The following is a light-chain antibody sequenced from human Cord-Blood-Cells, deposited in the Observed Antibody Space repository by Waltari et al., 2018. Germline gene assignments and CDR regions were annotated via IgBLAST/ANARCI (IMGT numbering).Light chain of an antibody. J-gene: IGLJ1*01. CDR2: EVS. CDR1: SSDVGGYNY. V-gene: IGLV2-14*01. Sequence: QSALTQPASVSGSPGQSITISCTGTSSDVGGYNYVPWYQHHPGKAPKLMIYEVSNRPSGVSNRFSGSKSGNTASLTISGLQAEDEADYYCSSYTSSSTPLNVFGTGTKVTVL. CDR3: SSYTSSSTPLNV.